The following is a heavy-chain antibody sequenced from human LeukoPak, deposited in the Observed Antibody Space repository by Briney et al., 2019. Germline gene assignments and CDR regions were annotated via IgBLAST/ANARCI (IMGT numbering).Heavy chain of an antibody. CDR3: AKGDVLLWFGDYFDY. J-gene: IGHJ4*02. CDR1: GFTFSSYW. V-gene: IGHV3-74*01. D-gene: IGHD3-10*01. Sequence: GGSLRLSCAASGFTFSSYWMHWVRQAPGKGLVWVSRINSDGSSTSYADSVKGRFTISRDNAKNTLYLQMNSLRAEDTAVYYCAKGDVLLWFGDYFDYWGLGTLVTVSS. CDR2: INSDGSST.